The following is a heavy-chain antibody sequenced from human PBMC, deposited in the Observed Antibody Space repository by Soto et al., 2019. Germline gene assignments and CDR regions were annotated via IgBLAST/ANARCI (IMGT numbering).Heavy chain of an antibody. V-gene: IGHV4-4*02. Sequence: SETLSPTCAVAGGSISSSNWWSWVRQPPGKGLEWIGEIYHSGSTNYNPSLKSRVTISVDKSKNQFSLKLSSVTAADTAVYYCARLTFIAVAGTVWFDPWGQGTLVTVSS. D-gene: IGHD6-19*01. CDR3: ARLTFIAVAGTVWFDP. J-gene: IGHJ5*02. CDR1: GGSISSSNW. CDR2: IYHSGST.